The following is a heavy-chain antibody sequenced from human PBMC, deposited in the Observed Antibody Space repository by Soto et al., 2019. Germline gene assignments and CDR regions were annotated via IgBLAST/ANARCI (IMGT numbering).Heavy chain of an antibody. CDR2: IIPIFGIA. V-gene: IGHV1-69*08. Sequence: QVQLVQSGAEVKKPGSSVKVSCKASGGTFSRYSITWVRQAPGHGLEWIGRIIPIFGIASYAQKFQGRVTITADESTSTAYMDLSSLRSDDTAVYYCARDDRDRETVLVPAAIDGMDVWGQGTTVTVSS. CDR1: GGTFSRYS. D-gene: IGHD2-2*01. J-gene: IGHJ6*02. CDR3: ARDDRDRETVLVPAAIDGMDV.